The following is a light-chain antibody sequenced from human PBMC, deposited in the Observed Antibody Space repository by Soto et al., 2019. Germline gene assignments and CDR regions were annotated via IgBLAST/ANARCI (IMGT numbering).Light chain of an antibody. CDR3: QQYNTWPRV. CDR2: GAS. CDR1: QSVSSN. J-gene: IGKJ1*01. V-gene: IGKV3-15*01. Sequence: EMVMTQSPATLSVSPGERATLSCRASQSVSSNLAWYQQKPGQAPRLLIYGASTRATGIPARFSGSGSGTEFTLTISSLQSEDFAVYYCQQYNTWPRVFGQGAKVEIK.